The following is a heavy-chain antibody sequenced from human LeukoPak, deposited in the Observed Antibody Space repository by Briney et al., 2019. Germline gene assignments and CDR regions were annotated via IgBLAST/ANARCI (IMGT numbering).Heavy chain of an antibody. Sequence: SETLSLTCTVSGGSISSYYWSWIRQPPGKGLEWIGYIYYSGSTNYNPSLKSRVTISVDKSKNQFSLKLSSVTAADTAVYYCATDGSGSYYNSRNFDYWGQGTLVTVSS. CDR2: IYYSGST. V-gene: IGHV4-59*12. CDR1: GGSISSYY. CDR3: ATDGSGSYYNSRNFDY. J-gene: IGHJ4*02. D-gene: IGHD3-10*01.